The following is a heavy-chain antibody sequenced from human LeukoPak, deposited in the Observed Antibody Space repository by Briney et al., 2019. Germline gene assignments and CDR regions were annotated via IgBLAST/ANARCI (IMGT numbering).Heavy chain of an antibody. D-gene: IGHD3-3*01. CDR2: ISSSGNTI. Sequence: PGGSLRLSCAASGFTFSSFEMNWVRQAPGRGLEWLSYISSSGNTIYYADSVKGRFTISRDNAKKSLYLQMSSLRAGDTAVYYCARVLRFLEWSTYYYYMDVWGKGTTVTVSS. CDR3: ARVLRFLEWSTYYYYMDV. J-gene: IGHJ6*03. V-gene: IGHV3-48*03. CDR1: GFTFSSFE.